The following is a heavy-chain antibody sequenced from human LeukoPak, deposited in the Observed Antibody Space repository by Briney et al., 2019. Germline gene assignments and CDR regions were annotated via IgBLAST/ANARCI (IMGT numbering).Heavy chain of an antibody. D-gene: IGHD1-1*01. J-gene: IGHJ6*03. CDR1: GGSISSSSYY. Sequence: SETLSLTCTVSGGSISSSSYYWGWIRQPPGKGLEWIGSIYYSGSTYYNPSLKSRVTISVDTSKNQFSLKLSSVTAADTAVYYCARRSTGSYYMDVWGKGTAVTVSS. CDR2: IYYSGST. V-gene: IGHV4-39*01. CDR3: ARRSTGSYYMDV.